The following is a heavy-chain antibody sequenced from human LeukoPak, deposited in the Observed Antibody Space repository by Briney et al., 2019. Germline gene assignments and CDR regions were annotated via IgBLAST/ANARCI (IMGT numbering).Heavy chain of an antibody. Sequence: ASVKVSCKASGYTFTSYYMHWVRQAPGQGLEWMGIIDPSGGSTSYAQKFQGRVTMTRGTSTSTVYMELSSLRSEDTAVYYCAREGSSSWYVSIHGWFDPWGQGTLDTVSS. CDR1: GYTFTSYY. CDR3: AREGSSSWYVSIHGWFDP. CDR2: IDPSGGST. D-gene: IGHD6-13*01. V-gene: IGHV1-46*01. J-gene: IGHJ5*02.